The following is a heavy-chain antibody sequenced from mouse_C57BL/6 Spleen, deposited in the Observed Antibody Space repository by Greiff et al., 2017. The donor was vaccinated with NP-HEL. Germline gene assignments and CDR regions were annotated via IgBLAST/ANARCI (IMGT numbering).Heavy chain of an antibody. CDR2: ISYDGSN. Sequence: EVQRVESGPGLVKPSQSLSLTCSVTGYSITSGYYWNWIRQFPGNKLEWMGYISYDGSNNYNPSLKNRISITRDTSKNQFFLKLNSVTTEDTATYYCARLGREDYWGQGTTLTVSS. V-gene: IGHV3-6*01. D-gene: IGHD4-1*01. CDR3: ARLGREDY. CDR1: GYSITSGYY. J-gene: IGHJ2*01.